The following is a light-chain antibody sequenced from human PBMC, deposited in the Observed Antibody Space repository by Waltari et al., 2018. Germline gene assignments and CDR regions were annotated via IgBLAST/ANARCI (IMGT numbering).Light chain of an antibody. CDR1: QSVSSSY. Sequence: EIVLTQSPGTLSLSPGDRATLSCRASQSVSSSYLAWYQQKPGQAPRLLIYGASSRATGIPDRFSGSGSGTDFTLTISRLEPEDFAVYYCQQYGSSPGYTFGQGTKLEIK. CDR3: QQYGSSPGYT. V-gene: IGKV3-20*01. CDR2: GAS. J-gene: IGKJ2*01.